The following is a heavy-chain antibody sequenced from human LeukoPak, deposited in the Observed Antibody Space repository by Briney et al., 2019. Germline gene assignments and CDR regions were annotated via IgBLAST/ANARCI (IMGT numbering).Heavy chain of an antibody. Sequence: GASVKVSCKASGYTFTSYDINWVRQATGQGLEWMGWMNPNSGNTGYAQKFQGRVTITRNTSISTAYMELSSLRSEDTAVYYCARGLTRTPFGVVIIRDVAYDYWGQGTLVTVSS. V-gene: IGHV1-8*03. D-gene: IGHD3-3*01. CDR3: ARGLTRTPFGVVIIRDVAYDY. CDR2: MNPNSGNT. CDR1: GYTFTSYD. J-gene: IGHJ4*02.